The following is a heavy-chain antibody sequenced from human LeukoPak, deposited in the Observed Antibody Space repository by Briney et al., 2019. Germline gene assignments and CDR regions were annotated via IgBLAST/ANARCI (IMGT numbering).Heavy chain of an antibody. Sequence: SQTLSLICAISGDSVSGNSAAWNWIRQSPSRGLEWLGRTYYRSKWYNEYASSVKSRITINPDTSQNQFSLQLNSVTPEDTAVYFCARSKGYFDLWGRGTLVTVSS. CDR2: TYYRSKWYN. V-gene: IGHV6-1*01. D-gene: IGHD4-11*01. CDR1: GDSVSGNSAA. J-gene: IGHJ2*01. CDR3: ARSKGYFDL.